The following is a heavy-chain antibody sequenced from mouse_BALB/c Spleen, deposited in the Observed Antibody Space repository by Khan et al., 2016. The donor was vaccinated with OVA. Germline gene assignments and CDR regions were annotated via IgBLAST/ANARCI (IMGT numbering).Heavy chain of an antibody. D-gene: IGHD2-2*01. CDR2: INPSNGGS. Sequence: QVQLQQPGAELVKPGASVKLSCKAPGYTFSSYYMYWVKERPGQGLEWIGEINPSNGGSNFNEKFKTKATLTVDKSSSTAYMQLGSLTSEDSAVYYCIRSGYGSFAYWGQGTLVTVSA. V-gene: IGHV1S81*02. CDR3: IRSGYGSFAY. CDR1: GYTFSSYY. J-gene: IGHJ3*01.